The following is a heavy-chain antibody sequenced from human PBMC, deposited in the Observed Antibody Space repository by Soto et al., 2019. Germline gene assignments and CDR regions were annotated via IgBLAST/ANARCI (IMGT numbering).Heavy chain of an antibody. V-gene: IGHV3-48*01. D-gene: IGHD5-18*01. Sequence: EVQLVESGGGLVQPGGSLRLSCAASGFTFSSYSMNWVRQAPGKGLEWISYISSSSNTIYYADSMKGRFTISRDNARNSLYLQMNGLRAEDTAVYYCARGGYRNFDYWGQGTLVPVSS. J-gene: IGHJ4*02. CDR1: GFTFSSYS. CDR2: ISSSSNTI. CDR3: ARGGYRNFDY.